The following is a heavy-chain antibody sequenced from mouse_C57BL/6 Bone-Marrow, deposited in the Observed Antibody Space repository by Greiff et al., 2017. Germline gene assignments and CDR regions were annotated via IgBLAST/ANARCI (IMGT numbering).Heavy chain of an antibody. V-gene: IGHV1-85*01. CDR2: IYPRDGST. J-gene: IGHJ2*01. D-gene: IGHD1-1*01. CDR3: ARSGYGSSYVNYYGY. CDR1: GYTFTSYD. Sequence: QVQLQQSGPELVKPGASVKLSCKASGYTFTSYDINWVKQRPGQGLEWIGWIYPRDGSTKYNEKFKGTATLTVDKSSSTAYMELHSLRSEDSAVYFCARSGYGSSYVNYYGYWGQGTTLTVAT.